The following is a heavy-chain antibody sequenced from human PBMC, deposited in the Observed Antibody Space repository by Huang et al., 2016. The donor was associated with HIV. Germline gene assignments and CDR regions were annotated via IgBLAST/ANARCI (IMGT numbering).Heavy chain of an antibody. CDR2: ISASCDTT. CDR1: GLTFDNSA. J-gene: IGHJ4*02. V-gene: IGHV3-23*01. D-gene: IGHD6-19*01. CDR3: AKAPGWYFIFDN. Sequence: EVQLLESGGGLVQPGGSLRLSCAASGLTFDNSAMTWVRQAPGKGLEWVSVISASCDTTYYADFVKGRFTISRDNSKKTLYLQMNSLRAEDTAVYYCAKAPGWYFIFDNWGQGTLVTVSS.